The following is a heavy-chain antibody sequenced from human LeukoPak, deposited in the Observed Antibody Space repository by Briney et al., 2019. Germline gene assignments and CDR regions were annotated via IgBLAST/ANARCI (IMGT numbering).Heavy chain of an antibody. J-gene: IGHJ6*02. CDR1: GFTFSSHS. CDR2: ISSSSSTI. Sequence: TGGSLRLSCAASGFTFSSHSMNWVRQAPGKGLEWVSYISSSSSTIYYADSVKGRFTISRDNAKNSLYLQMNSLRDEDTAVYYCARDTDVVVPFYYYGMDVWGQGTTVTVSS. D-gene: IGHD2-2*01. V-gene: IGHV3-48*02. CDR3: ARDTDVVVPFYYYGMDV.